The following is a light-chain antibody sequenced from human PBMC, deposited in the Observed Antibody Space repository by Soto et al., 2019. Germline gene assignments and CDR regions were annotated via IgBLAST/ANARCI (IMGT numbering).Light chain of an antibody. Sequence: EIVMTQSPLTLPVTPGAPASSSSRSSPSLLYNNTYNYLDWYVPKPGQSPQLWIYFGSNRAPGVPDRLSGSGSGTDFTLKINRVEDEDAGTYYCMQALQSLTFGQGTRLEIK. CDR2: FGS. CDR1: PSLLYNNTYNY. J-gene: IGKJ5*01. V-gene: IGKV2-28*01. CDR3: MQALQSLT.